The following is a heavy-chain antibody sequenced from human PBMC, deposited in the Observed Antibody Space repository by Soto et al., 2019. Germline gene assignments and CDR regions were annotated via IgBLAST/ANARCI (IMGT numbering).Heavy chain of an antibody. CDR2: INPANGDT. J-gene: IGHJ4*02. V-gene: IGHV1-3*01. Sequence: ASVKVSCKASGYTFSHFALHWVRQAPGQRLEWMGWINPANGDTAYSQKFLGKFTITTDTSASTAYLELHSLTAEDTAVYFCARFQGLLERYSHYYWGKGSLVTVSS. CDR1: GYTFSHFA. CDR3: ARFQGLLERYSHYY. D-gene: IGHD1-1*01.